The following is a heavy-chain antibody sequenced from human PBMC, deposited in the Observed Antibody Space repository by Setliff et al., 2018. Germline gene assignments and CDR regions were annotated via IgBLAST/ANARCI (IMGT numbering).Heavy chain of an antibody. Sequence: SVKVSCKASGGTFSSYGISWVRQAPGQGLEWMGGTIPSFGSTNYAQKFQGRVTIITDESTSTAYMELSSLRTEDSAVYYCAREGVDSRSSTDYRYYMDVWGKGTTVTVS. V-gene: IGHV1-69*05. CDR2: TIPSFGST. J-gene: IGHJ6*03. D-gene: IGHD3-22*01. CDR1: GGTFSSYG. CDR3: AREGVDSRSSTDYRYYMDV.